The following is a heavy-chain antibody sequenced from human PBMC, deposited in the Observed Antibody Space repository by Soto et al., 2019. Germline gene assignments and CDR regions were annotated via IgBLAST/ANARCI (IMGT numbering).Heavy chain of an antibody. CDR1: GFDFSDYA. CDR2: IVGSGGGQT. V-gene: IGHV3-23*01. D-gene: IGHD3-16*01. J-gene: IGHJ4*02. CDR3: AKDYLGRNVMFEF. Sequence: GGSLRLSCVASGFDFSDYAMSWVRHDQGKGLEWVSGIVGSGGGQTLYADSVKDRFTISRDDSKNILYLQLNSLRVEDTAMYYCAKDYLGRNVMFEFWGQGSLVTVSS.